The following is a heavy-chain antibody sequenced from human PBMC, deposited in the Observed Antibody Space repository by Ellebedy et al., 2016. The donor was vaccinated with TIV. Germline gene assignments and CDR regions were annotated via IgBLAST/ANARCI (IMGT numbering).Heavy chain of an antibody. CDR2: ISSGSSSI. J-gene: IGHJ6*02. Sequence: PGGSLRLSCAASGFTFSLYSMNWVRQAPGKGLEWISYISSGSSSIYYADSVKGRFTITRENDKNLLYLQMSSLRVEDTSVYYCARDFRQWLAQGDALDVWGQGTTVTVSS. V-gene: IGHV3-48*01. CDR1: GFTFSLYS. D-gene: IGHD6-19*01. CDR3: ARDFRQWLAQGDALDV.